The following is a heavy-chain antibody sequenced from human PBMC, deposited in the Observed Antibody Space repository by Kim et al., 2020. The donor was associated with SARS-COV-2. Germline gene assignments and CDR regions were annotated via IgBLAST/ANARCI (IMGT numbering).Heavy chain of an antibody. CDR3: ARDWRDGYNSWYFDY. V-gene: IGHV4-31*03. D-gene: IGHD5-12*01. Sequence: SETLSLTCTVSGGSISSGGYYWSWIRQHPGKGLEWIGYIYYSGSTYYNPSLKSRVTISVDTSKNQFSLKLSSVTAADTAVYYCARDWRDGYNSWYFDYWGQGTLVTVSS. J-gene: IGHJ4*02. CDR1: GGSISSGGYY. CDR2: IYYSGST.